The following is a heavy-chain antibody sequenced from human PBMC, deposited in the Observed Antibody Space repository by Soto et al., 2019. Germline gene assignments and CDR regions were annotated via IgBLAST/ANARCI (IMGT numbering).Heavy chain of an antibody. CDR1: GFTSSNYW. CDR3: ARGKDQYNTLTYSYYDL. J-gene: IGHJ5*02. D-gene: IGHD1-26*01. V-gene: IGHV3-74*01. Sequence: EVQLVESGGGLVQPGGSLRLSCAASGFTSSNYWMHWVRQAPGEGLVWVSRINSDGSITNYADSVRGRFTISRDNAKNTLYLQMNSLRAEDTAFYYCARGKDQYNTLTYSYYDLWGQGTLVTVSS. CDR2: INSDGSIT.